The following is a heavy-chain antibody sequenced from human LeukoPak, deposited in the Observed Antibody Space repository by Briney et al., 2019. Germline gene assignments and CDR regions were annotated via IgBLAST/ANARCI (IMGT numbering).Heavy chain of an antibody. Sequence: PSQTLSLTCTVSGDSISSGDYYWSWIRHPAGKGLEGIGRISSSGSTNYNPSLKSRVTISVDTSKNQFSLKLSSVTAADTAVYFCARGPYSYDSSGAFDIWGQGTMVTVSS. CDR1: GDSISSGDYY. CDR3: ARGPYSYDSSGAFDI. CDR2: ISSSGST. J-gene: IGHJ3*02. V-gene: IGHV4-61*02. D-gene: IGHD3-22*01.